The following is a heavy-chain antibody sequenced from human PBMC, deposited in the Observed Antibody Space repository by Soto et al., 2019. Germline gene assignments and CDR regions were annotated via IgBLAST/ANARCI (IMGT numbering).Heavy chain of an antibody. Sequence: QVQLQESGPGLVKPSQTLSLTCTVPSGSISSGGYYWNWIRQHPGKGLEWIGYIYYSGSTYYNPSLKSRVTISVDTSKNQFSLTRSSVTAADTAGYYCARTCSSTSCYAYALDIWGQGRMVTVSS. CDR2: IYYSGST. D-gene: IGHD2-2*01. V-gene: IGHV4-31*03. CDR3: ARTCSSTSCYAYALDI. J-gene: IGHJ3*02. CDR1: SGSISSGGYY.